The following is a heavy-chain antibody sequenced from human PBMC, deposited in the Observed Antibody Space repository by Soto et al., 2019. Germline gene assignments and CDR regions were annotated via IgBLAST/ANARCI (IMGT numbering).Heavy chain of an antibody. CDR2: IDGDGTGI. D-gene: IGHD1-26*01. CDR3: VSGTPSGGACHTLFDH. J-gene: IGHJ5*02. Sequence: EVQLVESGGGLVQPGGSLRLSCGASGFTFSGFWMHWVRQAPGKGLVWVSRIDGDGTGIGYADSVKGRFTISRDNTKNMLYLQMNSLRPEDAALYYCVSGTPSGGACHTLFDHWGQGALVTVSS. V-gene: IGHV3-74*01. CDR1: GFTFSGFW.